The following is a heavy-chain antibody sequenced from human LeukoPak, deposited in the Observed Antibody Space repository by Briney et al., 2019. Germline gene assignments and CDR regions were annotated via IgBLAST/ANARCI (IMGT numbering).Heavy chain of an antibody. J-gene: IGHJ5*02. CDR3: VRDSSGKNWFDP. D-gene: IGHD6-19*01. CDR1: GLTFSSHW. V-gene: IGHV3-64D*06. Sequence: GRSLRLSCAASGLTFSSHWMHWVRQAPGKGLEYVSAISSNGGSTYYADSVKGRFTISRDNSKNTLYLQMSSLRAEDTAVYYCVRDSSGKNWFDPWGQGTLVTVSS. CDR2: ISSNGGST.